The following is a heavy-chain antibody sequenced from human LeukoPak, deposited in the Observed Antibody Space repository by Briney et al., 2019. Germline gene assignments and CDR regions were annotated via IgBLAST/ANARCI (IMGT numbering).Heavy chain of an antibody. J-gene: IGHJ4*02. Sequence: ASVTVSCNTSGYTFTVYYMHWVRQAPGQGLEWMGWINPNSGGTNYAQKFQDRVTMTRDTSISTAYMELTRLRSDDTAVYYCATGGSNWSFDYWGQGTLVTVSS. D-gene: IGHD4-11*01. CDR2: INPNSGGT. CDR3: ATGGSNWSFDY. CDR1: GYTFTVYY. V-gene: IGHV1-2*02.